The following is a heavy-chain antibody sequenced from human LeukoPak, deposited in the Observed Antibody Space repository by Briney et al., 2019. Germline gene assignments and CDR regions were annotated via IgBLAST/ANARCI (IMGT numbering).Heavy chain of an antibody. CDR2: ISWNSGSI. V-gene: IGHV3-9*01. D-gene: IGHD6-25*01. CDR3: AKDIGGPLDYYYGMDV. J-gene: IGHJ6*02. Sequence: PGGSLRLSCAASGFTFDDYAMYWVRQGPGKGLEWVSGISWNSGSIGYADSVKGRFTISRDNAKNSLYLQMNSLRAEDTALYYCAKDIGGPLDYYYGMDVWGQGTTVTVSS. CDR1: GFTFDDYA.